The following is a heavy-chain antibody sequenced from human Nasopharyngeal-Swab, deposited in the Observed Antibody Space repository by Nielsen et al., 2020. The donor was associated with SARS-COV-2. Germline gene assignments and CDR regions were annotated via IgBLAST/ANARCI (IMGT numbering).Heavy chain of an antibody. Sequence: GESLKISCATSGFTFSPYTMTWVRQAPGKGPQWISYITSGNSVQYADSVRGRFTISRDNAKNSLYLQINSLTAEDTAVYYCARERGGGYGDYWGQGTLVTVSS. V-gene: IGHV3-48*04. CDR3: ARERGGGYGDY. CDR2: ITSGNSV. D-gene: IGHD5-12*01. J-gene: IGHJ4*02. CDR1: GFTFSPYT.